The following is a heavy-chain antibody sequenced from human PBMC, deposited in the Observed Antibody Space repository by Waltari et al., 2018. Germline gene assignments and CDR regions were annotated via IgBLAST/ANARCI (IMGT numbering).Heavy chain of an antibody. CDR3: ARGSEGSYCSGGTCYSYYYMDV. CDR2: ISYSGST. Sequence: QVQLQESGPGLVKPAETLSLTCTVSGGSISNYYCSWIRQPPGKGLEWIGYISYSGSTTYSPSLKSRVTRTVETSKKQFSLKLNFVTAADTAVYYCARGSEGSYCSGGTCYSYYYMDVWGKGTTVTVSS. V-gene: IGHV4-59*01. J-gene: IGHJ6*03. D-gene: IGHD2-15*01. CDR1: GGSISNYY.